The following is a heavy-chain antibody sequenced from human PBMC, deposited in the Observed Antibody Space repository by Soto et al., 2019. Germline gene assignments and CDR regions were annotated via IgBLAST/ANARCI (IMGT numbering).Heavy chain of an antibody. D-gene: IGHD1-1*01. CDR2: IYYTGSA. Sequence: SETLSLTCTVSGGSISSYYWSWIRQPPGKGLEWIGYIYYTGSANYNPSLKSRVAISVDRAKNQFSLRLSSVTAADTAVYFCARVTGTEAYFFDYWGQGTLVTVSS. V-gene: IGHV4-59*01. J-gene: IGHJ4*02. CDR3: ARVTGTEAYFFDY. CDR1: GGSISSYY.